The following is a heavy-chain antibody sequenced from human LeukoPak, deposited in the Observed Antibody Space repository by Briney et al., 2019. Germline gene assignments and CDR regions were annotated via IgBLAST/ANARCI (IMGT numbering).Heavy chain of an antibody. CDR3: ARGPILTGPPYFDY. CDR1: GYTFSGYY. Sequence: ASVKVSCKASGYTFSGYYMHWVRQAPGQGLEWMGWINPNSGGTNYAQKFQGRVTMTRDTSISTAYMELSRPRSDDTAVYYCARGPILTGPPYFDYWGQGTLVTVSS. V-gene: IGHV1-2*02. J-gene: IGHJ4*02. D-gene: IGHD3-9*01. CDR2: INPNSGGT.